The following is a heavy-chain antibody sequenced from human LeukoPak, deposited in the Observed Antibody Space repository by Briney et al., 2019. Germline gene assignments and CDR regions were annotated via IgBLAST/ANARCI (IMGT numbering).Heavy chain of an antibody. Sequence: PGGSLRLSCAASGFTFSSYGMHWVRQAPGKGLEWVAFIRYDGGNKYYADSVKGRFTISRDNSKNTLYLQMNSLRAEDTAVYYCAKDLVYGSGSYPFDYWGQGTLVTVSS. J-gene: IGHJ4*02. D-gene: IGHD3-10*01. CDR3: AKDLVYGSGSYPFDY. CDR1: GFTFSSYG. V-gene: IGHV3-30*02. CDR2: IRYDGGNK.